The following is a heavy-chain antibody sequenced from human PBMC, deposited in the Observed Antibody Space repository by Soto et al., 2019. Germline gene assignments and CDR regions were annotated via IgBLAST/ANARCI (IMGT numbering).Heavy chain of an antibody. CDR2: ISGSGGST. Sequence: GGSLRLSCAASGFTFSSYAMSWVRQAPGKGLEWVSAISGSGGSTYYADSVKGRFIISRDNSKNTLYLQMNSLRAEDTAVYYCAKDMVVRYFDWLFDYWGQGTLVTVSS. CDR1: GFTFSSYA. J-gene: IGHJ4*02. D-gene: IGHD3-9*01. V-gene: IGHV3-23*01. CDR3: AKDMVVRYFDWLFDY.